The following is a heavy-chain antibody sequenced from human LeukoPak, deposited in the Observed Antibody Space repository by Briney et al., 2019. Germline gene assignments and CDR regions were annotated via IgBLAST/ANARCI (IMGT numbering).Heavy chain of an antibody. CDR2: INPNSGGT. J-gene: IGHJ6*03. V-gene: IGHV1-2*02. CDR1: GYTFTGYY. Sequence: ASVKVSCKASGYTFTGYYMHWVRQAPGQGLEWMGWINPNSGGTNYAQKFQGRVTMTRDTSISTAYMELSRLRSDDTAVYYCARGPLAEYQPHYYYMDVWGKGTTVTVSS. D-gene: IGHD2-2*01. CDR3: ARGPLAEYQPHYYYMDV.